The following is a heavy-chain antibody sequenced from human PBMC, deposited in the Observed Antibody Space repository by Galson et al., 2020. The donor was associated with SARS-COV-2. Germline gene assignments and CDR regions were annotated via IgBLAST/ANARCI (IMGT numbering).Heavy chain of an antibody. CDR3: TTDLNEIYYYDSSGYYLDAFDI. CDR2: IKCKTDGVTI. D-gene: IGHD3-22*01. CDR1: GFTFSNAW. J-gene: IGHJ3*02. Sequence: GESPMISCAASGFTFSNAWMSWVRQAPGNVTEWVGRIKCKTDGVTIDYVAPAKGRFTISRDDSKNTLYLQMNSLKTEDTAVYYCTTDLNEIYYYDSSGYYLDAFDIWGQGTMVTVSS. V-gene: IGHV3-15*01.